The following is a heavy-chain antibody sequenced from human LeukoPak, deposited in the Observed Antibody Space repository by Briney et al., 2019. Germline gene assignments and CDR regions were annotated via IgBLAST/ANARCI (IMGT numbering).Heavy chain of an antibody. V-gene: IGHV3-48*03. Sequence: GGSLRLSCAASGFTFSSYEMNWVRQAPGKGLEWVSYVSSSGSTIYYADSVKGRFTISRDNAKNTLYLQMNSLRAEDTAVYYCARRAGAYSHPYDYWGQGTLVTVSS. CDR1: GFTFSSYE. CDR2: VSSSGSTI. J-gene: IGHJ4*02. CDR3: ARRAGAYSHPYDY. D-gene: IGHD4/OR15-4a*01.